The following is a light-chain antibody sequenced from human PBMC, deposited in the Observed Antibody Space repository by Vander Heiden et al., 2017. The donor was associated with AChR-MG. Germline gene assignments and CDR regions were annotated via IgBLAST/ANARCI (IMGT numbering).Light chain of an antibody. Sequence: SVLTPPPSASGTPGPRVIISCSGSSPNIGSDYVYWYQQFPGTAPKLLMYRNNQRPSGVPDRFSGSKSGTSAFLAISGLRSEDEADYYCVGWDDSRKSYVFGTGTKVTVL. J-gene: IGLJ1*01. CDR3: VGWDDSRKSYV. CDR1: SPNIGSDY. V-gene: IGLV1-47*01. CDR2: RNN.